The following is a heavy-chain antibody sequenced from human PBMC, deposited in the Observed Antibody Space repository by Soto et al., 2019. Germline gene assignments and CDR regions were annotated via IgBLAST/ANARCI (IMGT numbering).Heavy chain of an antibody. CDR3: ARDQGGTTVPADYYGMDV. CDR2: ISAYDGDT. Sequence: VQLVQSGGEVKKPGASVKVSCKASGYTFRSYGITWVRQAPGQGLEWMGWISAYDGDTNYAQKTQGRVTMTTDSPTSTAYLELRSLTADDTAVYYCARDQGGTTVPADYYGMDVWGQGTTVTVSS. V-gene: IGHV1-18*01. J-gene: IGHJ6*02. D-gene: IGHD3-16*01. CDR1: GYTFRSYG.